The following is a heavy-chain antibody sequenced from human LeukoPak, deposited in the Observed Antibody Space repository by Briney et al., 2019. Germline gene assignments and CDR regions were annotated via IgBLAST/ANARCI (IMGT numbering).Heavy chain of an antibody. CDR1: GYSISSGYY. CDR2: IYHSGST. Sequence: SETLSLTCAVSGYSISSGYYWGWIRQPPGKGLERIGSIYHSGSTYYNPSLKSRVTISVDTSKNQFSLKLSSVTAADTAVYYCAASERWELLYFDYWGQGTLVTVSS. V-gene: IGHV4-38-2*01. J-gene: IGHJ4*02. D-gene: IGHD1-26*01. CDR3: AASERWELLYFDY.